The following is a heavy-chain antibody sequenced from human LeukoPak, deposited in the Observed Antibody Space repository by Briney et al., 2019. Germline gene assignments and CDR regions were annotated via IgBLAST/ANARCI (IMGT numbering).Heavy chain of an antibody. Sequence: SETLSLTCTVSGGSISSSSYYWGWIRQPPGKGLEWIGSIYYSGSTYYNPSLKSRVTISVDTSKNQFSLKLSSVTAADTAVYYCARVTLRDGYNFSYWGQGTLVTVSS. D-gene: IGHD5-24*01. CDR1: GGSISSSSYY. J-gene: IGHJ4*02. CDR3: ARVTLRDGYNFSY. CDR2: IYYSGST. V-gene: IGHV4-39*07.